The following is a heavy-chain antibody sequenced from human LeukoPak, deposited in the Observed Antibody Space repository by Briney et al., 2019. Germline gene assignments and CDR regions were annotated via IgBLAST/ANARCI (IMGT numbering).Heavy chain of an antibody. D-gene: IGHD3-10*01. V-gene: IGHV4-59*12. CDR1: GGSISSYY. CDR3: ARSHYYGSGSYYKGPLGY. Sequence: SETLSLTCTVSGGSISSYYWSWIRQPPGKGLEWIGSIYYSGSTYYNPSLKSRVTISVDTSKNQFSLKLSSVTAADTAVYYCARSHYYGSGSYYKGPLGYWGQGTLVTVSS. J-gene: IGHJ4*02. CDR2: IYYSGST.